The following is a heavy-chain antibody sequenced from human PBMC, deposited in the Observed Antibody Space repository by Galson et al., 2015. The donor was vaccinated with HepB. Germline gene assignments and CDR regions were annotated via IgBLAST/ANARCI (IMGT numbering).Heavy chain of an antibody. J-gene: IGHJ6*02. V-gene: IGHV3-30*04. Sequence: SLRLSCAASGFTFSSYAMHWVRQAPGKGLEWVAVISYDGSNKYYADSVKGRFTISRDNSKNTLYLQMNSLRAEDTAVHYCARDKGGGGGMDVWGQGTTVTVSS. CDR3: ARDKGGGGGMDV. CDR2: ISYDGSNK. D-gene: IGHD3-10*01. CDR1: GFTFSSYA.